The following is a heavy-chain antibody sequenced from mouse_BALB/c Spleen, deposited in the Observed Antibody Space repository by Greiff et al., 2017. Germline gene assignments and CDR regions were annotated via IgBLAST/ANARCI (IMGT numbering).Heavy chain of an antibody. V-gene: IGHV1-4*02. Sequence: VKLMESAAELARPGASVKMSCKASGYTFTSYTMHWVKQRPGQGLEWIGYINPSSGYTEYNQKFKDKTTLTADKSSSTAYMQLSSLTSEDSAVYYCARSTPYDYDRAWFAYWGQGTLVTVSA. CDR1: GYTFTSYT. CDR3: ARSTPYDYDRAWFAY. D-gene: IGHD2-4*01. J-gene: IGHJ3*01. CDR2: INPSSGYT.